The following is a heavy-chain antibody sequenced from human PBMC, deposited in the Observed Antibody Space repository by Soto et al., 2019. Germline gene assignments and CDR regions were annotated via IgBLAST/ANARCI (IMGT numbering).Heavy chain of an antibody. V-gene: IGHV5-51*01. D-gene: IGHD1-1*01. J-gene: IGHJ6*03. CDR2: IYPGDSDT. Sequence: GESLKISCKGSGYSFTSYWIGWVRQMPGKGLEWMGIIYPGDSDTRYSPSFQGQVTISADKSISTAYLQWSSLKAPDTAMYYCARGTGTPYYYYYYMDVWGKGTTVTVSS. CDR3: ARGTGTPYYYYYYMDV. CDR1: GYSFTSYW.